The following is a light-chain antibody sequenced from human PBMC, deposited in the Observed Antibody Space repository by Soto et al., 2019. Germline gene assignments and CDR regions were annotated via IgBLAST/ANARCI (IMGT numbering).Light chain of an antibody. J-gene: IGLJ1*01. CDR1: SSDVDGYNY. CDR2: DVS. V-gene: IGLV2-14*03. Sequence: QSVLTRPASVSGSPGQSIAISCTGTSSDVDGYNYVSWYQHHPGKAPKLMIYDVSSRPSGVSNRFSGSKSGNTASLTISGLQAEDEADYYCISYTAISTYVFGTGTKVTVL. CDR3: ISYTAISTYV.